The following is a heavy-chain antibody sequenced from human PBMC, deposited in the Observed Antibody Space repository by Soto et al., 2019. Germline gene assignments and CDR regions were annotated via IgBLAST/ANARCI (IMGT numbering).Heavy chain of an antibody. CDR1: GGSVSSNSAA. CDR2: TYYRSKWYN. J-gene: IGHJ6*02. Sequence: SQTLSLTCAISGGSVSSNSAAWNWIRQSPSRGLEWLGRTYYRSKWYNDYAVSVKSRITINPDTSKNQFSLQLNSVTPEDTAVYYCARDGSVTGTDHYYYGMDVWGQGTTVTVSS. V-gene: IGHV6-1*01. D-gene: IGHD1-7*01. CDR3: ARDGSVTGTDHYYYGMDV.